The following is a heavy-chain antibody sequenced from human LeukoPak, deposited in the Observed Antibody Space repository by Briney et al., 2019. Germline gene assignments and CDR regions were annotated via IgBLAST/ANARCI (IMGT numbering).Heavy chain of an antibody. Sequence: SETLSLTCTVSGGSISSYYWSWIRQPPGKGLEWIGYIHYSGSTNYNPSLKSRVTISVDTSKNQFSLKLSSVTAADTAAYYCASAPYYYDSSGYFLDAFDIWGQGTMVTVSS. CDR2: IHYSGST. D-gene: IGHD3-22*01. CDR3: ASAPYYYDSSGYFLDAFDI. V-gene: IGHV4-59*01. CDR1: GGSISSYY. J-gene: IGHJ3*02.